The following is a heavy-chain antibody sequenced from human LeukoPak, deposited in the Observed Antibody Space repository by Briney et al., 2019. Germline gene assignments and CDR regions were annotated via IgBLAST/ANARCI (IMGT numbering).Heavy chain of an antibody. CDR1: GFTFSSYA. J-gene: IGHJ3*02. D-gene: IGHD3-3*02. V-gene: IGHV3-23*01. Sequence: PGGSLRLSCAASGFTFSSYAMSWVRQAPGKGLEWVPAISGSGGSTYYADSVKGRFTISRDNSKNTLYLQMNSLRAEDTAVYYCARGGPFLEWFAAFDIWGQGTMVTVSS. CDR2: ISGSGGST. CDR3: ARGGPFLEWFAAFDI.